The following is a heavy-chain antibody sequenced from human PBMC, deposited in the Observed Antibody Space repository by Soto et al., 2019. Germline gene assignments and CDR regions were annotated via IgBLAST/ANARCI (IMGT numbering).Heavy chain of an antibody. CDR3: TRNLYNTGDFDH. CDR1: GYTFTDYD. V-gene: IGHV1-8*02. CDR2: MTPKSGYT. J-gene: IGHJ4*02. D-gene: IGHD1-20*01. Sequence: QVQLMQSGAEVRKPGVSVKVSCKASGYTFTDYDINWVRQATGQGLEWLGWMTPKSGYTGYAQKFQGRVTLTRDTSSGTDYMELSSLTSEATAVYYCTRNLYNTGDFDHWGQGTRVTVSS.